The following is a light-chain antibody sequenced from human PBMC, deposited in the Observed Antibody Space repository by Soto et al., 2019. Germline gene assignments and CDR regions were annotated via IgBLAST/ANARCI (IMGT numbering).Light chain of an antibody. CDR2: DNF. CDR3: AAWDASLSAGV. J-gene: IGLJ3*02. V-gene: IGLV1-44*01. CDR1: SSNIGRNS. Sequence: QSVLTQPPSESGTPGQRVTISCSGSSSNIGRNSVSWFQQLPGTAPKLLISDNFHRPSGVPDRFSGSKSGTSASLAISGLQSEDEADYFCAAWDASLSAGVFGGGTKLTVL.